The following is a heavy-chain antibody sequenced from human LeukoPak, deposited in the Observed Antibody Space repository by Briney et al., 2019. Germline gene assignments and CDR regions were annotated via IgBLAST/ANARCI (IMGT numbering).Heavy chain of an antibody. CDR3: GRAFPPLRTSSAGDL. J-gene: IGHJ1*01. CDR1: GFSFSDYD. V-gene: IGHV3-21*01. Sequence: GGSLRLSCSASGFSFSDYDMNWVREAPGKGLEWVFAISGRSSHIYYGESVRGRFTISRDNAKNSLYLQMDSLGVEDTAVYYCGRAFPPLRTSSAGDLWGQGTLVIVSS. CDR2: ISGRSSHI. D-gene: IGHD3-16*01.